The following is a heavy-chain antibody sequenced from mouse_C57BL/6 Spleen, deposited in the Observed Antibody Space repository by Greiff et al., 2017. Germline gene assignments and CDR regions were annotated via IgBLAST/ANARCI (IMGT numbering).Heavy chain of an antibody. Sequence: QVQLQQSGAELVRPGASVTLSCKASGYTFTDYEMHWVKQTPVHGLEWIGAIDPETGGTAYNQKFKGKAILTADKSSSTAYMELRSLTSEDSAVYYCTRTIYYGKQYLYFDVWGTGTTVTAAS. J-gene: IGHJ1*03. V-gene: IGHV1-15*01. CDR1: GYTFTDYE. CDR3: TRTIYYGKQYLYFDV. CDR2: IDPETGGT. D-gene: IGHD2-1*01.